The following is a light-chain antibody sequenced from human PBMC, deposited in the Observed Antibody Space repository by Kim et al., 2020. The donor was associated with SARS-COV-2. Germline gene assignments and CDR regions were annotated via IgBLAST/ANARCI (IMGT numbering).Light chain of an antibody. J-gene: IGLJ2*01. CDR2: GKN. V-gene: IGLV3-19*01. Sequence: SSELTQDPAVSVALGQTVRITCQGDSLRSYYASWYQQKPGQAPVLVIYGKNNRPSGIPVRFSGSSSGNIASLTITGAQAEDEADYYCNSRDSSGNPLVFG. CDR3: NSRDSSGNPLV. CDR1: SLRSYY.